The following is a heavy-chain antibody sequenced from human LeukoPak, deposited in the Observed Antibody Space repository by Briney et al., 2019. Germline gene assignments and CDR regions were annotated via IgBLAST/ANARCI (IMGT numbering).Heavy chain of an antibody. Sequence: SETLSLTCAVYGGSFSGYYWNWIRQSPGKGLEWIGEINHSGTTNYIASLKSRVTISVDTSKKQFSLKLSSATAADTAVYYCARFPCSGDSCYSGIRAFDIWGQGTMVTVSS. J-gene: IGHJ3*02. CDR1: GGSFSGYY. D-gene: IGHD2-15*01. CDR2: INHSGTT. V-gene: IGHV4-34*01. CDR3: ARFPCSGDSCYSGIRAFDI.